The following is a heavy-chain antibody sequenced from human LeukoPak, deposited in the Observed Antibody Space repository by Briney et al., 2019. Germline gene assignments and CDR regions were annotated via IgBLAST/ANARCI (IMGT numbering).Heavy chain of an antibody. D-gene: IGHD3-10*01. CDR1: GYIFTSCS. J-gene: IGHJ3*02. CDR2: IYPGDSDT. CDR3: ARQRAGRAFDI. Sequence: GESLKISCKGSGYIFTSCSIGWVRQMPGKGLEWMGIIYPGDSDTRYSPSFQGQVTISADKSISTAYLQWSSLRASDTAMYYCARQRAGRAFDIWGQGTMVTVSS. V-gene: IGHV5-51*01.